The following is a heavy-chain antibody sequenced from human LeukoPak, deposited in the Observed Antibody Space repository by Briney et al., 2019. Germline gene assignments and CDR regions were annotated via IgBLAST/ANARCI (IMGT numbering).Heavy chain of an antibody. CDR2: INHSGST. Sequence: KPSETLSLTCAVSGGAITNTNWWSWVRQPPGKGLEWSGEINHSGSTNYDPSLKSRVTISVDKSKNQFSLKLSSVTAADTAVYYCARAYYYDTSAKNDWGQGTLVTVSS. J-gene: IGHJ4*02. D-gene: IGHD3-22*01. CDR1: GGAITNTNW. V-gene: IGHV4-4*02. CDR3: ARAYYYDTSAKND.